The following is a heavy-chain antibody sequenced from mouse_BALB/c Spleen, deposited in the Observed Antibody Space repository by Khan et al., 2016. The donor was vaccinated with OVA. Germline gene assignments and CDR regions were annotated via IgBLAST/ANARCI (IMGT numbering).Heavy chain of an antibody. J-gene: IGHJ3*01. V-gene: IGHV3-1*02. CDR1: GYSITSGYS. CDR3: ARFYYYGSSFSY. CDR2: IHYSGST. Sequence: VQLKESGPDLVKPSQSLSLTCTVTGYSITSGYSWHWIRQFPGNRLEWMAYIHYSGSTNYNPSLKSRISITRDTSKNQFFLQLNSVTPEDTATYDCARFYYYGSSFSYWGQGTLVTVSA. D-gene: IGHD1-1*01.